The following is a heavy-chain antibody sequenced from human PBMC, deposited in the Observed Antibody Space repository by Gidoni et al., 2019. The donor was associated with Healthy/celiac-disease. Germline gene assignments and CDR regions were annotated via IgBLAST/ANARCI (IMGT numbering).Heavy chain of an antibody. CDR2: IYYSGST. CDR1: GGSISSSSYY. CDR3: ARTYSSSSASNWFDP. D-gene: IGHD6-6*01. V-gene: IGHV4-39*01. J-gene: IGHJ5*02. Sequence: QLQLQESGPGLVKPSETLSLTCTVSGGSISSSSYYWGWIRQPPGKGLEWIGSIYYSGSTYYNPSLKSRVTISVDTSKNQFSLKLSSVTAADTAVYYCARTYSSSSASNWFDPWGQGTLVTVSS.